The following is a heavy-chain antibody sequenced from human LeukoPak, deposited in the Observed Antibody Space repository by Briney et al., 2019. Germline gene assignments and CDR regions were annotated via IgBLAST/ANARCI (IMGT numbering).Heavy chain of an antibody. Sequence: GASVKVSCKASGYTFTSYGISWVRQAPGQGLEWMGWISAYNGNTNYAQKLQGRVTMTTDTSTSTAYMELRSLRSDDTAVYYCARVILGGSGWYSWFDPWGQGTLVTVSS. CDR1: GYTFTSYG. D-gene: IGHD6-19*01. CDR2: ISAYNGNT. V-gene: IGHV1-18*01. J-gene: IGHJ5*02. CDR3: ARVILGGSGWYSWFDP.